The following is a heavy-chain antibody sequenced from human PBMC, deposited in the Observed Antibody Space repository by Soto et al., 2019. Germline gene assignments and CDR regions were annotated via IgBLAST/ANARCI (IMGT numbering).Heavy chain of an antibody. J-gene: IGHJ6*02. V-gene: IGHV4-39*01. Sequence: PSETLSLTCTVSGGSIRVPTSYWGWIRQSPGKGLEWIGNIYYSGSTYYNPSLETRVTISDDKSKNQFSLKLTSVTAADTAVYYCARGFCSGESCEGAVDVWGQGTTVTVSS. CDR1: GGSIRVPTSY. CDR2: IYYSGST. D-gene: IGHD2-15*01. CDR3: ARGFCSGESCEGAVDV.